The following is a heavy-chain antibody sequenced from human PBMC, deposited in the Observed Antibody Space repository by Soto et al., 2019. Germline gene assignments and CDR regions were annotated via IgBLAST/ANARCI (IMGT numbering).Heavy chain of an antibody. CDR2: ISSTTNYI. CDR1: GFTFTRYS. Sequence: KPGGSLRLSCAASGFTFTRYSMNWVRQAPGKGLEWVSSISSTTNYIYYGDSMKGRFTISRDNGKNSLYLEIHSLRAEDTAVYYCARESEDLTSNFVYWGQGTLVTVSS. CDR3: ARESEDLTSNFVY. J-gene: IGHJ4*02. V-gene: IGHV3-21*06.